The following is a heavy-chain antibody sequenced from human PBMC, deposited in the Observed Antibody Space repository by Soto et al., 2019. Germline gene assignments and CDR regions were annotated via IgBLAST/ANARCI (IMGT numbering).Heavy chain of an antibody. D-gene: IGHD3-22*01. Sequence: SVKVSCKASGGTFSSYAISWVRQAPGQGLEWMGGIIPIFGTANYAQKFQGRVTITADESTSTAYMELSSLRSEDTAAYYCARDQFYYDSSGRDYYYYGMDVWGQGTTVTVSS. CDR3: ARDQFYYDSSGRDYYYYGMDV. CDR1: GGTFSSYA. J-gene: IGHJ6*02. CDR2: IIPIFGTA. V-gene: IGHV1-69*13.